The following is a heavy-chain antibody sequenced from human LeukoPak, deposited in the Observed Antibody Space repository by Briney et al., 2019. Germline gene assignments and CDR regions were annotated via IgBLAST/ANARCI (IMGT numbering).Heavy chain of an antibody. J-gene: IGHJ5*02. CDR3: ARSRNYDFWSGHGWFDP. CDR1: GGSFSGYY. V-gene: IGHV4-59*01. D-gene: IGHD3-3*01. Sequence: SETLSLTCAVYGGSFSGYYWSWIRQPPGKGLEWIGYIYYSGSTNYNPSLKSRVTISVDTSKNQFSLKLSSVTAADTAVYYCARSRNYDFWSGHGWFDPWGQGTLVTVSS. CDR2: IYYSGST.